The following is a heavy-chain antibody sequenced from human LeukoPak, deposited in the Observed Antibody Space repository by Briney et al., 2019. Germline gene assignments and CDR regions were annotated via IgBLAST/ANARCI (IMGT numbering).Heavy chain of an antibody. CDR1: GASISSGVYY. J-gene: IGHJ4*02. CDR3: ARAYDISGYSRGFQY. V-gene: IGHV4-61*02. Sequence: SQTLSLTCTVSGASISSGVYYWSWMRQSAGKGLEWIGRIYASGKTNYNHSVESRVTMSMDTSKNQFSLNLRSVTAADTAVYYCARAYDISGYSRGFQYWGQGMLVTVSS. D-gene: IGHD3-22*01. CDR2: IYASGKT.